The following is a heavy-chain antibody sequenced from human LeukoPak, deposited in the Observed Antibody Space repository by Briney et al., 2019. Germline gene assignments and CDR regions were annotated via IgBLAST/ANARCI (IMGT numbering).Heavy chain of an antibody. CDR2: INHSGST. CDR3: ASLTSPLYQLLDYGMDV. Sequence: SETLSLTFAFYGGSFSDYYWSWIRQPPGKGLEGMGDINHSGSTNYNPSLMSRVTISVDTSKNQFSLKLSSVTAADTAVYYCASLTSPLYQLLDYGMDVWGQGTTVTVSS. CDR1: GGSFSDYY. D-gene: IGHD2-2*01. J-gene: IGHJ6*02. V-gene: IGHV4-34*01.